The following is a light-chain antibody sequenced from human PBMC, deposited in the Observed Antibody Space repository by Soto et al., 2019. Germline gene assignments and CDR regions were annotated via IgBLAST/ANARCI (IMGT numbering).Light chain of an antibody. CDR1: SSDVGGYNY. CDR3: SSYTSSGSLDVI. Sequence: QSVLTQTASVSGSPGQSITISCTGTSSDVGGYNYVSWYQQYPGKAPKLMIYEVTNRPSGVSNRFSGSKSANTASLTISGLQAEDEADYYCSSYTSSGSLDVIFGGGTKLTVL. CDR2: EVT. V-gene: IGLV2-14*01. J-gene: IGLJ2*01.